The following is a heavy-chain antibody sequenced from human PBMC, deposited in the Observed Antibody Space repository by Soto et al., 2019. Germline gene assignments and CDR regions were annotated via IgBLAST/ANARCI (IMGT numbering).Heavy chain of an antibody. V-gene: IGHV4-59*01. CDR3: ARVGGTRGWY. CDR2: IHDSGRS. CDR1: SDSITNYY. Sequence: QVQLQESGPGLVKPSETLSLTCTVSSDSITNYYWSWIRQSPGKGLEWIGYIHDSGRSNYNPSLKSGVKLQVDTSKKQFSLKLNSLTTADTAVYYCARVGGTRGWYWGQGTLVTVSS. D-gene: IGHD2-15*01. J-gene: IGHJ4*02.